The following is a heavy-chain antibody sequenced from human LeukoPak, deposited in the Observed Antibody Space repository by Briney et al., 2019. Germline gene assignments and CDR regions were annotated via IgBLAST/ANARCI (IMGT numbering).Heavy chain of an antibody. CDR1: GFTFSSYS. D-gene: IGHD3-3*01. CDR3: AREGLVEYYDFWSGYSKPTHFDY. J-gene: IGHJ4*02. CDR2: ISSSSSTI. Sequence: GGSLRLSCAASGFTFSSYSMNWVRRAPGKGLEWVSYISSSSSTIYYADSVKGRFTISRDNAKNSLYLQMNSLRAEDTAVYYCAREGLVEYYDFWSGYSKPTHFDYWGQGTLVTVSS. V-gene: IGHV3-48*01.